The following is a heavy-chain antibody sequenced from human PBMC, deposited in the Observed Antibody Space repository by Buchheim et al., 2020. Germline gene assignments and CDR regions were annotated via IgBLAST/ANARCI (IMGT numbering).Heavy chain of an antibody. CDR1: GFAFSSYS. D-gene: IGHD3-3*01. CDR2: ISSSSSTI. V-gene: IGHV3-48*01. J-gene: IGHJ4*02. CDR3: ARAPSLYDFWSGYLFDY. Sequence: EVQLVESGGGLVQPGGSLRLSCAASGFAFSSYSMNWVRQAPGKGLEWVSYISSSSSTIYYADSVKGRFTISRDNATNSLYLQMNSLRAEDTAVYYCARAPSLYDFWSGYLFDYWGQGTL.